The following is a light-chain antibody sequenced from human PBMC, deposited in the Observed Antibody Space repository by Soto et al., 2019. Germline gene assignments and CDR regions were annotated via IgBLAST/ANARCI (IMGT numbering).Light chain of an antibody. CDR1: QSVSSSY. J-gene: IGKJ1*01. CDR3: QQYGSSPTWT. V-gene: IGKV3-20*01. CDR2: GAS. Sequence: EIVLTQSPGTLSLSPGERATLSCRASQSVSSSYLAWYQQKPGQAPRLLIHGASSRATGIPDRFSGSGSGTDFTLTISRLEPEDFVVYYCQQYGSSPTWTFGQGTKVEIK.